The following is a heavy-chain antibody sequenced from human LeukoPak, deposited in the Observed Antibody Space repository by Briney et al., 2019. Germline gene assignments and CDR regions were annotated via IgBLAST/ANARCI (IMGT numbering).Heavy chain of an antibody. CDR3: ARARIAAAAYYFDY. Sequence: ASVKVSCKASGYTFTGYYMHWVRQAPGQGLEWMGWINPNSGGTNYAQKFQVRVTMTRDTSISTAYMELSRLRSDDTAVYYCARARIAAAAYYFDYWGQGTLVTVSS. CDR1: GYTFTGYY. D-gene: IGHD6-13*01. J-gene: IGHJ4*02. V-gene: IGHV1-2*02. CDR2: INPNSGGT.